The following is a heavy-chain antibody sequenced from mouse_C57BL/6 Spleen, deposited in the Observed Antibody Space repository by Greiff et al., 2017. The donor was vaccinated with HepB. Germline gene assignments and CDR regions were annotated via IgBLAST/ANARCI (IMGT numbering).Heavy chain of an antibody. D-gene: IGHD4-1*01. J-gene: IGHJ2*01. V-gene: IGHV1-82*01. CDR1: GYAFSSSW. CDR3: AIVGDWGGSYYFDY. CDR2: IYPGDGDT. Sequence: QVQLQQSGPELVKPGASVKISCKASGYAFSSSWMNWVKQRPGKGLEWIGRIYPGDGDTNYNGKFKGKATLTADKSSSTAYMQLSSLTSEDSAVYFWAIVGDWGGSYYFDYWGQGTTLTVSS.